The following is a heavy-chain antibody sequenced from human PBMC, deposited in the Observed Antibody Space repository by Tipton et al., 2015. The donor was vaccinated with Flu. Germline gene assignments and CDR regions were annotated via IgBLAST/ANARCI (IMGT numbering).Heavy chain of an antibody. J-gene: IGHJ4*02. D-gene: IGHD1-26*01. CDR3: ARAPLGSKLATFDF. Sequence: TLSLTCTVSGDSISSSGYYWSWIRQHPGKGLEWIGYIYYSGNTYYNPSLRSRVSISADTSQNQFSLKVTSVTAADTAVYYCARAPLGSKLATFDFWGQGALVTVSA. CDR1: GDSISSSGYY. V-gene: IGHV4-31*03. CDR2: IYYSGNT.